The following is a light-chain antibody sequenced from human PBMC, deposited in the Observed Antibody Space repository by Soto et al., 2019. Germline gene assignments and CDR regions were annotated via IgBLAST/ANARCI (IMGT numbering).Light chain of an antibody. V-gene: IGLV2-14*01. CDR2: EVS. CDR1: SSDVGGYNY. Sequence: QSALTQPASVSGSPGQSITISCIGTSSDVGGYNYVSWYQQHPGKAPKLMIYEVSNRPSGVSNRFSGSKSGNTASLTISGLQAEDEADYYCRSYTSSSTLVFGGGTKLTVL. J-gene: IGLJ2*01. CDR3: RSYTSSSTLV.